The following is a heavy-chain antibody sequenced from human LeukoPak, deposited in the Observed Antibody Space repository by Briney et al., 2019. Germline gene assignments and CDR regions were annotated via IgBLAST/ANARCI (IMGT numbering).Heavy chain of an antibody. D-gene: IGHD4-11*01. CDR1: GFTVSSNY. CDR3: ARGEYSNYLYFDY. J-gene: IGHJ4*02. V-gene: IGHV3-53*01. Sequence: GGSLRLSCAASGFTVSSNYMSWVRQAPGKGLEWVSVIYSGGSTYYADSVKGRFTISRDNSKNTLYLQMNSLRAEDTAVYYCARGEYSNYLYFDYWGQGTLVTVSS. CDR2: IYSGGST.